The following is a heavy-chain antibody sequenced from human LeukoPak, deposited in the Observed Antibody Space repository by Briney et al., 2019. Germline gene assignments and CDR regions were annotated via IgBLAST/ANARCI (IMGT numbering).Heavy chain of an antibody. D-gene: IGHD3-22*01. CDR2: IVVGSGNT. V-gene: IGHV1-58*02. J-gene: IGHJ4*02. Sequence: ASVKVSCKASGFTFTSSAMQWVRQARGQRLEWIGWIVVGSGNTNYAQKFQERVTITRDMSTSTAYMELSSLRSEDTAVYYCAADPYYYDSSGYMYYFDYWGQGTLVTASS. CDR1: GFTFTSSA. CDR3: AADPYYYDSSGYMYYFDY.